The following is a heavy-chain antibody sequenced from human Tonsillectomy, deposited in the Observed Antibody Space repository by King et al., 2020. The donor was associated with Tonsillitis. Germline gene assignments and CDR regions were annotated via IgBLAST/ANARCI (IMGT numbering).Heavy chain of an antibody. CDR2: VSSSGNFT. CDR1: GLPFSSYA. CDR3: AKAPFDWYFDL. Sequence: VQLVESGGGLVQPGGSLSLSCAASGLPFSSYAMTWVRQAPGKGLEWVSIVSSSGNFTYYADSVKGRFTISRDNSKNTMSLQMNSLRVEDTAVYYCAKAPFDWYFDLWGRGTLVTVSS. V-gene: IGHV3-23*04. D-gene: IGHD3-10*01. J-gene: IGHJ2*01.